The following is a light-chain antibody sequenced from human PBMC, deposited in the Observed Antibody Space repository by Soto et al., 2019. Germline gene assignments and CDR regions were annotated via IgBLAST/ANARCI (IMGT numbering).Light chain of an antibody. CDR2: DVS. CDR1: QNINNY. CDR3: QQYDNYVIT. Sequence: DIQMTQSPSSLSASVGDRVTITCQASQNINNYLNWYQQKPGKAPKLLIYDVSNLETGVSSRFSGSGSETHFTLTINSLQPEDIATYYCQQYDNYVITFGQGTRLEIK. V-gene: IGKV1-33*01. J-gene: IGKJ5*01.